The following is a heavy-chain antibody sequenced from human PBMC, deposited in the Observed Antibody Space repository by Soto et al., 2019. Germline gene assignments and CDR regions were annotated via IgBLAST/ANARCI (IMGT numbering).Heavy chain of an antibody. D-gene: IGHD3-16*01. J-gene: IGHJ5*02. CDR3: ARAATMLRGFDP. CDR1: GGSISSGGYS. V-gene: IGHV4-30-2*01. Sequence: PSETLSLTCAVSGGSISSGGYSWSWIRQPPGKGLEWIGYIYHSGSTYYNPSLKSRVTISVDRSKNQFSLKLSSVTAADTAVYYCARAATMLRGFDPWGQGTLVTVSS. CDR2: IYHSGST.